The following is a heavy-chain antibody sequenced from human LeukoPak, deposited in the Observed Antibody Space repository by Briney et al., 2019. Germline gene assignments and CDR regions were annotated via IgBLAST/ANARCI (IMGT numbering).Heavy chain of an antibody. Sequence: PGGSLRLSCAASGFTFSSYAMSWGRQAPGKGLEWVSAISTGGSVTYYADSVRGRFNIYRDNSKNTLYLQMDSLRAEDTAVYYCARQLGYCSECNCYFDCCGEGTQVTVSS. J-gene: IGHJ4*02. V-gene: IGHV3-23*01. CDR1: GFTFSSYA. D-gene: IGHD2-15*01. CDR3: ARQLGYCSECNCYFDC. CDR2: ISTGGSVT.